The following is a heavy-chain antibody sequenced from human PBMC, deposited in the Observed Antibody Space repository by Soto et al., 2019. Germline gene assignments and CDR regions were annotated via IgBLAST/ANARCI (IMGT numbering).Heavy chain of an antibody. V-gene: IGHV4-39*01. D-gene: IGHD3-22*01. CDR1: GGSISSSSYY. CDR2: IYYSGST. CDR3: ATLKGEGLITMIVVAADAFDI. Sequence: NPSETLSLTCTVSGGSISSSSYYWGWIRQPPGKGLEWIGSIYYSGSTYYNPSLKSRVTISVDTSKNQFSLKLSSVTAADTAVYYCATLKGEGLITMIVVAADAFDIWGQGTMVTVSS. J-gene: IGHJ3*02.